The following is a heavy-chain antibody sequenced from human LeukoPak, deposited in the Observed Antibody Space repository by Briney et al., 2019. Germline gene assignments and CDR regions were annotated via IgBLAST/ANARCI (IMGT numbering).Heavy chain of an antibody. CDR3: VRDIIAFSQPISLDY. D-gene: IGHD1-1*01. V-gene: IGHV3-33*01. CDR1: GFSFSSYG. CDR2: IWYDGSNK. Sequence: GGSLRLSCAASGFSFSSYGMHWVRQAPGKGLEWVAVIWYDGSNKYYADSVKGRFTISRDNSKNTLYLQMNSLRADDTAVYYCVRDIIAFSQPISLDYWGQGTLVTVSS. J-gene: IGHJ4*02.